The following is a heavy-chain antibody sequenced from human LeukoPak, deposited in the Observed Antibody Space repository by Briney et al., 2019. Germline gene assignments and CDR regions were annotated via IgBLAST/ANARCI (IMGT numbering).Heavy chain of an antibody. J-gene: IGHJ4*02. Sequence: PGGSLRLSCAASGFTFDDYAMHWVRQAPGKGLEWVSRINSVGGTSYADSVEGRFTISRDNSKNTLYLQMDSLRGEDTAIYYCASRDPCSGGSCYGLGYWGQGTLVTVSS. V-gene: IGHV3-23*01. CDR1: GFTFDDYA. D-gene: IGHD2-15*01. CDR2: INSVGGT. CDR3: ASRDPCSGGSCYGLGY.